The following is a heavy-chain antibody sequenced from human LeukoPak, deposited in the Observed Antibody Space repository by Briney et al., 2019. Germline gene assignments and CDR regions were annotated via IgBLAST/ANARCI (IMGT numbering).Heavy chain of an antibody. Sequence: SETLSLTCAVYGGSFSGYYWSWIRQPPGKGLEWIGYIYYSGSTNYNPSLKSRVTISVDTSKNQFSLKLSSVTAADTAVYYCARGFYYYDSSGYTYYFDYWGQGTLVTVSS. V-gene: IGHV4-59*01. D-gene: IGHD3-22*01. J-gene: IGHJ4*02. CDR1: GGSFSGYY. CDR3: ARGFYYYDSSGYTYYFDY. CDR2: IYYSGST.